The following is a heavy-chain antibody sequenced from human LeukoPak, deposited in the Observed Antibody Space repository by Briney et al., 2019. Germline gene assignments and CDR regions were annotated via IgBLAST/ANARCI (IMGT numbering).Heavy chain of an antibody. CDR3: AKQAASGGGVDY. D-gene: IGHD3-16*01. CDR1: GFTFDDYA. CDR2: ISGDSGTT. V-gene: IGHV3-43*02. Sequence: PGGSLRLSFATSGFTFDDYAMHWVLQAPGKVLEWVSLISGDSGTTYYADSVKGRFTISRDNSKNSLHVQMNNLRSEDSALYYCAKQAASGGGVDYWGQGTLVTVSS. J-gene: IGHJ4*02.